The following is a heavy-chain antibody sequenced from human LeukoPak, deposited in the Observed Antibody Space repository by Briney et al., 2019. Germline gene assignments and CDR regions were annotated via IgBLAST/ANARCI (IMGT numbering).Heavy chain of an antibody. V-gene: IGHV3-21*01. CDR1: GFTFSRYT. D-gene: IGHD6-6*01. CDR3: ARDLVSRSNY. CDR2: ISSSGYYI. J-gene: IGHJ4*02. Sequence: GGSLRLSCAASGFTFSRYTMNWVRQSPGKGLEGVSSISSSGYYIYYADSVKGRFTISRDNAKNSLYLQMNSLRAEDTAVYYCARDLVSRSNYWGQGTPVTVSS.